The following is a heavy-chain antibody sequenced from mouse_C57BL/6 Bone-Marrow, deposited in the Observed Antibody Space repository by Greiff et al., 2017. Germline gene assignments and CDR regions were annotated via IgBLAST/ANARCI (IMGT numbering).Heavy chain of an antibody. CDR3: ARRGLRDAMDY. V-gene: IGHV2-2*01. CDR1: GSPLTSYG. D-gene: IGHD1-1*01. J-gene: IGHJ4*01. CDR2: IWSGGGT. Sequence: VQLQQSGPGLVQPSQSLSITCTVPGSPLTSYGVHWVRQSPGKGLEWLGVIWSGGGTDNNAAFISRLSLCHDNSKSQVFSKINSLQADDTAIYYCARRGLRDAMDYWGQGTTLTVSS.